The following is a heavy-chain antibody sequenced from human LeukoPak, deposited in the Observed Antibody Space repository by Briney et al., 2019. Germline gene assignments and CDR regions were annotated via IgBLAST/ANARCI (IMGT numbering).Heavy chain of an antibody. J-gene: IGHJ4*02. Sequence: SETLSLTCTVSGGSISSGGYHWSWIRQHPGKGLEWIGYIYYSGSTYYNPSIKSRVTISVDTSKNQFSLKLSSVTAADTAVYYCARITIGYCSGGSCHTIDYWGQGTLVTVSS. CDR3: ARITIGYCSGGSCHTIDY. CDR1: GGSISSGGYH. D-gene: IGHD2-15*01. CDR2: IYYSGST. V-gene: IGHV4-31*03.